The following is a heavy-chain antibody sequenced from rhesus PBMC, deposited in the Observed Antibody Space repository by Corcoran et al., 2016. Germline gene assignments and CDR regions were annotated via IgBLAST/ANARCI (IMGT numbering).Heavy chain of an antibody. Sequence: QVQLQESGPGVVKPSETLSLTCAVSGGSISSGYDWTWLRQPPGKGLEWIGYFYGSSVSTNHNPSLKKRVTISKDASKNQFSLRLSSVTAADTAVYYCAREGSDDGNYYLDYWGQGVLVTVSS. D-gene: IGHD4-35*01. CDR2: FYGSSVST. CDR1: GGSISSGYD. V-gene: IGHV4-76*01. CDR3: AREGSDDGNYYLDY. J-gene: IGHJ4*01.